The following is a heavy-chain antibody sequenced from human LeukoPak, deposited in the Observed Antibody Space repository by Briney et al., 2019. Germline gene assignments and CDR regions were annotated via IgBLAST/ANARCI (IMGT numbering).Heavy chain of an antibody. CDR2: ITNNGGST. J-gene: IGHJ4*02. V-gene: IGHV3-64*01. CDR1: GFTFSSYA. Sequence: GGSLRLSCAASGFTFSSYAMHWVRQAPGKGLECVSAITNNGGSTYYANSVKGRFTISRDNSKNTLSLQMGSPRAEDKAVYYCARVSTDSSFDYWGQGTLVTVSS. CDR3: ARVSTDSSFDY. D-gene: IGHD6-6*01.